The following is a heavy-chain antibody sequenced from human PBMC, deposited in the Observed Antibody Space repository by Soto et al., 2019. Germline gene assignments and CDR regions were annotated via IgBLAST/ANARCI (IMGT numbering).Heavy chain of an antibody. D-gene: IGHD3-3*01. CDR2: ISGSGGST. CDR3: AKGNEKNFWSDYFDY. CDR1: GFTFSSYA. Sequence: EVQLLESGGGLIQPGGSLRLSCAASGFTFSSYAMSWVRQAPGKGLEWVSAISGSGGSTYYADSVKGRFTISRDNSKNTLYVQMNSLRAEDTAVYYCAKGNEKNFWSDYFDYWGQGTLVTVSS. J-gene: IGHJ4*02. V-gene: IGHV3-23*01.